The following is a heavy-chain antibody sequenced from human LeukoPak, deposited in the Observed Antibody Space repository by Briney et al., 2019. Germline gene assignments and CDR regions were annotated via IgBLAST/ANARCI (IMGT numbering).Heavy chain of an antibody. J-gene: IGHJ3*01. CDR2: IYHSGST. Sequence: AETLSLTCAVSGGSISSTNWWSGVRQPPEKGLEWIGEIYHSGSTNYNPSLESRVTMSVDKSKKQFSLKLNSMTAADTAVYYCATGRQGNYWGQGTIVIVSS. CDR3: ATGRQGNY. D-gene: IGHD1-1*01. CDR1: GGSISSTNW. V-gene: IGHV4-4*02.